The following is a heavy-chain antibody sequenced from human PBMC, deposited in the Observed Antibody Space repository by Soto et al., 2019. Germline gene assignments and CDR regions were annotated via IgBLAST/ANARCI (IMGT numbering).Heavy chain of an antibody. V-gene: IGHV4-31*03. J-gene: IGHJ4*02. CDR2: IYYSGST. D-gene: IGHD5-18*01. CDR3: ARALGGYSKGELDY. CDR1: GGSVSSGGYY. Sequence: PSETLSLTCTVSGGSVSSGGYYWSWIRQHPGKGLEWIGYIYYSGSTYYNPSLKSRVTISVDTSKNQFSLKLSSVTAADTAVYYCARALGGYSKGELDYWGQGTLVTAPQ.